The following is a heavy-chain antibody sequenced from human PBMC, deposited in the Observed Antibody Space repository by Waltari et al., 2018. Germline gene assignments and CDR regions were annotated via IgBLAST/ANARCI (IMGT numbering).Heavy chain of an antibody. J-gene: IGHJ4*02. CDR3: ARTTYYYDSSGYSPRDYFDY. V-gene: IGHV1-69*12. CDR2: IIPIFGTA. CDR1: GGTFSSYA. D-gene: IGHD3-22*01. Sequence: QVQLVQSGAEVKKPGSSVKVSCKASGGTFSSYAISWVRQATGQGLGWMGGIIPIFGTANYAQKFQGRVTITADESTSTAYMELSSLRSEDTAVYYCARTTYYYDSSGYSPRDYFDYWGQGTLVTVSS.